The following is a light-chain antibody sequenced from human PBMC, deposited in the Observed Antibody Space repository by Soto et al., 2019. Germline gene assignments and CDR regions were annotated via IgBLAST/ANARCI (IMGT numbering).Light chain of an antibody. Sequence: DIHMTQSPSSLSASVGDRVTITCRASQTINIYLSWYQHKPGKAPKLLITAASSFRTGVPSRFSGSGSGTDFTLTISGVQPEDSATYYCQQSHSAPYTFGQGTKLEI. CDR1: QTINIY. J-gene: IGKJ2*01. CDR2: AAS. CDR3: QQSHSAPYT. V-gene: IGKV1-39*01.